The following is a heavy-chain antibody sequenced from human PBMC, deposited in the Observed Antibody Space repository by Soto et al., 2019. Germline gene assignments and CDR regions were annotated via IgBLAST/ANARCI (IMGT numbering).Heavy chain of an antibody. CDR1: GFTFSSYW. CDR3: ARVRIAVAGTD. Sequence: EVQLVESGGGLVQPGGSLRRSCAASGFTFSSYWMHWVRQAPGKGLVWVSRINSDGSSTSYADSVKGRFTISRDHAKYTLYLQMNSLSAEDTAVCYCARVRIAVAGTDWVQGTLVTVAS. V-gene: IGHV3-74*01. D-gene: IGHD6-19*01. CDR2: INSDGSST. J-gene: IGHJ1*01.